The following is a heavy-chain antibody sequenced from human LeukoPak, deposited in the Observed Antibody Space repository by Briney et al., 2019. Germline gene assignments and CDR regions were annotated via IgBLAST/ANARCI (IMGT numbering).Heavy chain of an antibody. CDR3: AREMGDGYNYWFDP. CDR1: GGSISSYY. D-gene: IGHD5-24*01. J-gene: IGHJ5*02. V-gene: IGHV4-59*01. CDR2: IYYSRST. Sequence: SETLSLTCTVSGGSISSYYWSWIRQPPGKGLEWIGYIYYSRSTNYNPSLKSRVTISVDTSKNQFSLKLSSVTAADTAVYYCAREMGDGYNYWFDPWGQGTLVTVSS.